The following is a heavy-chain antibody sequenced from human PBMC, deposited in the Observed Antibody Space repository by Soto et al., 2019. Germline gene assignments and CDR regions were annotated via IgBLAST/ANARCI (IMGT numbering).Heavy chain of an antibody. Sequence: VASVKVSCKASGYTFTSYGISWVRQAPGQGLEWMGWISAYNGNTNYAQKLQGRVTMTTDTSTSTAYMELRSLRSDDTAVYYCARGDTTRRDYYYYGMDVWGQGTTVTVSS. J-gene: IGHJ6*02. V-gene: IGHV1-18*01. CDR1: GYTFTSYG. CDR3: ARGDTTRRDYYYYGMDV. CDR2: ISAYNGNT.